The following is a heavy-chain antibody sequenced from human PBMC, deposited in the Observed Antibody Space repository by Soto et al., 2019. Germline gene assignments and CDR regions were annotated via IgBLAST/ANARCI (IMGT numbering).Heavy chain of an antibody. J-gene: IGHJ4*02. CDR2: INPNSGNI. D-gene: IGHD3-10*01. CDR3: AGGRASGSYYLLDY. V-gene: IGHV1-8*01. Sequence: QVPLVQSGAEVKKPGASVKVSCKASGNTFTSYDINWVRQATGHGLEWMGWINPNSGNIGYAQKFEGRVTMTRDTAIRTAYMEMSRLRSDDTAVYYCAGGRASGSYYLLDYWGQGTLVTVSS. CDR1: GNTFTSYD.